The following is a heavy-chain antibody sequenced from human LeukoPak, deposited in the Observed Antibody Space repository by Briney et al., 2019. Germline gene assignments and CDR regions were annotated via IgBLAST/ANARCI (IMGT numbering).Heavy chain of an antibody. D-gene: IGHD3-10*01. Sequence: GGSLRLSCAASGFTFSTFWMSWVRQAPGKGLEWVANVRQDGSETYYVDSVKGRFFISRGNAENSLYLQMNSLRGDDTAVYFCARGGLYKYGGTSGDYWGQGTLVSVSS. J-gene: IGHJ4*02. CDR3: ARGGLYKYGGTSGDY. CDR2: VRQDGSET. V-gene: IGHV3-7*01. CDR1: GFTFSTFW.